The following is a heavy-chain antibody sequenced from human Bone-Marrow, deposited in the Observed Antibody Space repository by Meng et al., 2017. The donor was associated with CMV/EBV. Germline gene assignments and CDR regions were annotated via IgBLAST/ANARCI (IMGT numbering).Heavy chain of an antibody. CDR3: AREGGSYLYYYYYGMDV. V-gene: IGHV1-8*01. Sequence: ASVKVSCKASGYTFTSYDINWMRQATRQGLEWMGWMNPNSGNTGYAQKFQGRVTMTRNTSISTAYMELSSLRSEDTAVYYCAREGGSYLYYYYYGMDVWGQGTTVAVSS. J-gene: IGHJ6*02. D-gene: IGHD1-26*01. CDR1: GYTFTSYD. CDR2: MNPNSGNT.